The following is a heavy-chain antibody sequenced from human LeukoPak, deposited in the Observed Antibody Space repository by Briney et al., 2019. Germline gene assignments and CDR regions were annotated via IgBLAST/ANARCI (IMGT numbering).Heavy chain of an antibody. CDR2: ISGGSDII. CDR1: GFTFNNYA. J-gene: IGHJ1*01. Sequence: GGSLRLSCAASGFTFNNYALSWVRQAPGKGLEWVSYISGGSDIIHYTESVKGRFTISRDNAKNSVYLEMNSLRAEDTAMYYCARDWSSGRHDEYFPHWGQGTLVTVSS. D-gene: IGHD1-26*01. CDR3: ARDWSSGRHDEYFPH. V-gene: IGHV3-48*01.